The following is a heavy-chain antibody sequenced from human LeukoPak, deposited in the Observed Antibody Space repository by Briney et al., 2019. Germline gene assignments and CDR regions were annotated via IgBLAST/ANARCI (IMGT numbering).Heavy chain of an antibody. J-gene: IGHJ4*02. CDR2: IRNKASSYTT. CDR3: ARDSGSYYIDY. V-gene: IGHV3-72*01. D-gene: IGHD1-26*01. CDR1: GFTFSDHY. Sequence: PGGSLRLSCAASGFTFSDHYMDWVRQAPGKGLEWVGRIRNKASSYTTAYAASVKGRFTLSRDDSKNSLYLQMNSLKTEDTAVYYCARDSGSYYIDYWGQGTLVTVSS.